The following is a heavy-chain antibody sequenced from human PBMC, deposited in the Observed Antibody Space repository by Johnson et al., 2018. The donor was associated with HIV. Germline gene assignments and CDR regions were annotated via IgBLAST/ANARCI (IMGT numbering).Heavy chain of an antibody. CDR3: AKDRDLAAAGTDAFDI. CDR1: GFTVSSNY. D-gene: IGHD6-13*01. V-gene: IGHV3-9*01. CDR2: ISWNSGSI. Sequence: VQLVESGGGLIQPGGSLRLSCAASGFTVSSNYMSWVRQAPGKGLEWVSGISWNSGSIGYADSVKGRFTISRDNAKNSLYLQMNSLRAEDTALYYCAKDRDLAAAGTDAFDIWGQGTMVNVSS. J-gene: IGHJ3*02.